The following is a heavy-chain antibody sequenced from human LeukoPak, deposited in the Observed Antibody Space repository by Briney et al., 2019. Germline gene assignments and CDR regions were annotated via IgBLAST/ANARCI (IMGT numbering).Heavy chain of an antibody. D-gene: IGHD3-9*01. CDR3: ARSSYDSLTGYYFLDY. J-gene: IGHJ4*02. CDR2: IYTSENT. V-gene: IGHV4-61*02. Sequence: SETLSLTCTVSGGSVSSGDSYWSWIRQPAGKGLEWIGRIYTSENTNYNPSLDSRVTISRDTSKNQLSLTLTSVTAADTAVYYCARSSYDSLTGYYFLDYWGQGILVTVSS. CDR1: GGSVSSGDSY.